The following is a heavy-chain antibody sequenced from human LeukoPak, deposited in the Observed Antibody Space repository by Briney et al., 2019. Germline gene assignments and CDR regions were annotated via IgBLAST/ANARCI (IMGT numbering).Heavy chain of an antibody. CDR3: ARDTPGGSGSHYDY. V-gene: IGHV4-59*01. CDR1: GGSISSYY. CDR2: IYYSGST. D-gene: IGHD3-10*01. Sequence: PSETLSLTCTVSGGSISSYYWSWIRQPPGKGLEWIGYIYYSGSTNYNPSLKSRVTISVDTSKNQFSLKLSSVTAADTAVYYCARDTPGGSGSHYDYWGQGTLVTVSS. J-gene: IGHJ4*02.